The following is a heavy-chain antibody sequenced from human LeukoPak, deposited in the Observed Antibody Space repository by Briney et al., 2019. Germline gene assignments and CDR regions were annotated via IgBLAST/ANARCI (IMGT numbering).Heavy chain of an antibody. J-gene: IGHJ4*02. CDR2: ISYDGSNK. V-gene: IGHV3-30-3*01. CDR3: ARDPAYYDSSGPRRIPFDY. CDR1: GFTFSSYA. Sequence: GGSLRLSCAASGFTFSSYAMHWVRQAPGKGLEWVAVISYDGSNKYYADSVKGRFTISRDNSKNTLYLQMNSLRAEDTAVYYCARDPAYYDSSGPRRIPFDYWGQGTLVTVPS. D-gene: IGHD3-22*01.